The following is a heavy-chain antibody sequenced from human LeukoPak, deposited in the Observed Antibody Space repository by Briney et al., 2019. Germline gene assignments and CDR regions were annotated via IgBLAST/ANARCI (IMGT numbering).Heavy chain of an antibody. CDR1: VGFISRGGSF. D-gene: IGHD6-13*01. Sequence: TLSLTRAFSVGFISRGGSFWSWIRQPPGKGLEWIGYIYNRGSTYYNPSLKSRVTISVDRSKNQFSLKLRSESAADPAVYYCASASSLALIDYWGQEPLVTVSS. CDR2: IYNRGST. J-gene: IGHJ4*02. V-gene: IGHV4-30-2*01. CDR3: ASASSLALIDY.